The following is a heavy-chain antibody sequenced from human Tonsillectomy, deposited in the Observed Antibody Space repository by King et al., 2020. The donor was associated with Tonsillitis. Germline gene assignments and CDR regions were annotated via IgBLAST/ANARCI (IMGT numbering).Heavy chain of an antibody. CDR1: GGSISSDGYF. CDR2: IYFSGDT. CDR3: ARGGSHYGLDV. D-gene: IGHD1-26*01. V-gene: IGHV4-31*03. J-gene: IGHJ6*02. Sequence: VQLQESGPGLVKPSQTLSLTCTVSGGSISSDGYFWSWIRQHPGKGLGWSWDIYFSGDTYYNPSLKSRGIISVDTSKNQFSLKLNSVTAAATAVYYCARGGSHYGLDVWGQGTTVIVSS.